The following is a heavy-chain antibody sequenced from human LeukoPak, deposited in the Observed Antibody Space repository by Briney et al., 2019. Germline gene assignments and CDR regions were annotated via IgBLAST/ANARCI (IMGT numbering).Heavy chain of an antibody. CDR1: GFTFSSYS. V-gene: IGHV3-48*01. Sequence: PGGSLRLSCAASGFTFSSYSMNWVRQAPGKGLEWVSYISSSSSTIYYADSVKGRFTISRDNSKNTLYLQMNSLRAEDTAVYYCAKDWVGSGWADAFDIWGQGTMVTVSS. D-gene: IGHD6-19*01. CDR3: AKDWVGSGWADAFDI. J-gene: IGHJ3*02. CDR2: ISSSSSTI.